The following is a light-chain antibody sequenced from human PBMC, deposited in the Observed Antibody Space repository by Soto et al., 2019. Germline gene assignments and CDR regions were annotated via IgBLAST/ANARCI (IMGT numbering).Light chain of an antibody. CDR3: QQGYSTPLT. V-gene: IGKV1-39*01. Sequence: DIQMTQSPSSLSASVGDGVTITCRASQNIQNYLNWYQQKPGKAPELLIYSTSNLQSGVPSRFSGSGSDTEFTLTISNVQPEDFASYYCQQGYSTPLTFGGGTKVEIK. J-gene: IGKJ4*01. CDR1: QNIQNY. CDR2: STS.